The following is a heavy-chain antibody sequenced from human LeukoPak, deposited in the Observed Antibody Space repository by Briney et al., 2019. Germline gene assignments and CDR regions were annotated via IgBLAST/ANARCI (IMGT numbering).Heavy chain of an antibody. CDR2: IKSKTDGGTR. V-gene: IGHV3-15*01. D-gene: IGHD4/OR15-4a*01. CDR1: GFTSSNAW. CDR3: TTFDYAAFLI. J-gene: IGHJ3*02. Sequence: GGSLRLSCAVSGFTSSNAWMSWVRQAPGKGLEWVGRIKSKTDGGTRDYAAPVKGRITISRGDSKNTLYLQMNSLKTEDTAVYYCTTFDYAAFLIWGQGTMVTVSS.